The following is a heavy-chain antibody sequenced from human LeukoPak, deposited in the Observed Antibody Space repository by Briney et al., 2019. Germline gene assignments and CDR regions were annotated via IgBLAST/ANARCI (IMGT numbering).Heavy chain of an antibody. J-gene: IGHJ5*02. V-gene: IGHV1-69*13. D-gene: IGHD3-10*01. CDR3: AFTMVRVRNWFDP. Sequence: SVKVSCKASGGTFSSYAISWVRQAPGQGLEWMGGIIPIFGTANYAQKFQGRVTITADESTSTAYMELSSLRSEDTAVYYCAFTMVRVRNWFDPWGQGTLVTVSS. CDR2: IIPIFGTA. CDR1: GGTFSSYA.